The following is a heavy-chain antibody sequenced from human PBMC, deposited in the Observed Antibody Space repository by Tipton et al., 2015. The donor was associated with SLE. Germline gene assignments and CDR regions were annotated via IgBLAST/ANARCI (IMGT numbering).Heavy chain of an antibody. CDR1: GFTFDDYA. Sequence: LSLTCAASGFTFDDYAMHWVRQAPGKGLEWVSGISWNSGSIGYADSVKGRFTISRDNAKNSLYLQMNSLRAEDTALYYCAKDMSPLGYSSSWYGWYFDLWGRGTLVTVSS. CDR2: ISWNSGSI. D-gene: IGHD6-13*01. J-gene: IGHJ2*01. V-gene: IGHV3-9*01. CDR3: AKDMSPLGYSSSWYGWYFDL.